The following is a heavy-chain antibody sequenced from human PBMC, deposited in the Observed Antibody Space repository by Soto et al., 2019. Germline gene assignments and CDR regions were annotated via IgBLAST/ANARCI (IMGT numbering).Heavy chain of an antibody. CDR1: GGTFSSYT. Sequence: GASVKVSCKASGGTFSSYTISWVRQAPGQGLEWMGRIIPILGIANYAQKFQGRVTITADKSTSTAYMELSSLRSEDTAVYYCASRAYCGGDCYSGHFDYWGQGTLVTVSS. D-gene: IGHD2-21*02. J-gene: IGHJ4*02. CDR3: ASRAYCGGDCYSGHFDY. V-gene: IGHV1-69*02. CDR2: IIPILGIA.